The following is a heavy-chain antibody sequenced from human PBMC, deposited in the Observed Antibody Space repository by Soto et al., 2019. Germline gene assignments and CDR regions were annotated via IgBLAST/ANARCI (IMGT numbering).Heavy chain of an antibody. Sequence: SETLSLTCDVSGYSIINGYYWGWIRQPPGKGLEWLGSMFHSGATYLNPSLQSRVTLSIDTSKNQFSLKLTSVSAVDTAVYYCARDYEFYSDGSGDYSRPFDYWGQGILVTVSS. CDR1: GYSIINGYY. D-gene: IGHD3-22*01. CDR3: ARDYEFYSDGSGDYSRPFDY. V-gene: IGHV4-38-2*02. J-gene: IGHJ4*02. CDR2: MFHSGAT.